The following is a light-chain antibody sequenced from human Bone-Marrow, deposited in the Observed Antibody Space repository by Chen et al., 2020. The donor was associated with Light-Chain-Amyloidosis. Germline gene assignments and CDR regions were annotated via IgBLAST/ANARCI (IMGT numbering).Light chain of an antibody. CDR3: QVWDRSSDRPV. CDR2: DDS. V-gene: IGLV3-21*02. Sequence: SYVLTQPSSVSVAPGQTATIACGGNNIGSTSVHWYQQTPGQAPLLVVYDDSDRPSGIPERLSGANSGNTATLTISRLEAVDEADYYCQVWDRSSDRPVFGGGTKLTVL. CDR1: NIGSTS. J-gene: IGLJ3*02.